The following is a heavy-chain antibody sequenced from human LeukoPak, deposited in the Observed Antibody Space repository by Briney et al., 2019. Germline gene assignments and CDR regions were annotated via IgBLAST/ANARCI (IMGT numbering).Heavy chain of an antibody. CDR1: GVHFSNYA. CDR3: ARSDYYGSGSYPFDY. V-gene: IGHV1-69*06. CDR2: IIPIFGTA. Sequence: SVKVSCKASGVHFSNYAISWVRQAPGQGLEWMGRIIPIFGTANYAQKFQGRVTITADKFTGTAYMELSSRRSWDKGVFYCARSDYYGSGSYPFDYWGQGTLVTVSS. J-gene: IGHJ4*02. D-gene: IGHD3-10*01.